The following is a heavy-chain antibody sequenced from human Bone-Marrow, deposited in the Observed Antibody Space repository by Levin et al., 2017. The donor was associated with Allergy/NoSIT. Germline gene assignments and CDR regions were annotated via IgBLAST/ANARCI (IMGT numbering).Heavy chain of an antibody. CDR1: GFSVSGSS. CDR3: TTSPAARNSYFDL. Sequence: GESLKISCAASGFSVSGSSMSWVRHSPGKGLEWVSTKDIVGTTYYADSVRGRFTIARDTSKNMIFLQMNNLRPEDTAVYYCTTSPAARNSYFDLWGRGTLVTVSS. V-gene: IGHV3-53*01. J-gene: IGHJ2*01. D-gene: IGHD6-6*01. CDR2: KDIVGTT.